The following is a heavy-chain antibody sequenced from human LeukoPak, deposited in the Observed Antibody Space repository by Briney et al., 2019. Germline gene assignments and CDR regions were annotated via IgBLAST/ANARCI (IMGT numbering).Heavy chain of an antibody. J-gene: IGHJ4*02. Sequence: GGSLRLSCAASGCPFSDYSMNWVRQAPGKGLEWVSSISDSGYYIYYADSVMGRFTISRDNAKNSPYLQMNSLRAEDTAVYYCANHLACGNLNCPPFDSWGQGTLVTVSS. V-gene: IGHV3-21*01. CDR2: ISDSGYYI. CDR1: GCPFSDYS. CDR3: ANHLACGNLNCPPFDS. D-gene: IGHD2-21*01.